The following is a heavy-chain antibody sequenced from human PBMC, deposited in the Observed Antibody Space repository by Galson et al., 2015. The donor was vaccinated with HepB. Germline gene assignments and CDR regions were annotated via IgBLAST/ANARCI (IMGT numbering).Heavy chain of an antibody. J-gene: IGHJ6*02. D-gene: IGHD4-11*01. V-gene: IGHV1-46*01. CDR2: INPSGGST. CDR1: GYTFTSYY. CDR3: ARETVTPVYYYYGMDV. Sequence: SVKVSCKASGYTFTSYYMHWVRQAPGQGLEWMGIINPSGGSTSYAQKFQGRVTMTRDTSTSTVYMEPSSLRSEDTAVYYCARETVTPVYYYYGMDVWGQGTTVTVSS.